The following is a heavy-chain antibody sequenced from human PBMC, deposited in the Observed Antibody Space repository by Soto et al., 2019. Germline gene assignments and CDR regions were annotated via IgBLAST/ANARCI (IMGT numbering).Heavy chain of an antibody. V-gene: IGHV4-30-4*08. J-gene: IGHJ4*02. Sequence: SETLSLTCTVSGGSISSGGYYWSWIRQHPGKGLEWIGYIYYSGSTYYSPSLKSRVTISVDRSKNHFSLNLNSVTAADSAVYFCARDRTGTSEYDYWGQGTLVTVSS. CDR1: GGSISSGGYY. CDR2: IYYSGST. CDR3: ARDRTGTSEYDY. D-gene: IGHD1-1*01.